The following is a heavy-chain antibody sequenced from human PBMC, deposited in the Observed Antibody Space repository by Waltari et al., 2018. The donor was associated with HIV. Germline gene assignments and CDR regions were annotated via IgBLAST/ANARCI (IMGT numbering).Heavy chain of an antibody. CDR3: AKGPDYGGYSYYSYGLDV. V-gene: IGHV3-9*01. CDR2: LSAHCGAI. D-gene: IGHD4-17*01. J-gene: IGHJ6*02. CDR1: GFTFHEHA. Sequence: EVQLVESGGGLVQSGRSLRLSCVASGFTFHEHAMHWVRQAPGKGVEWGSGLSAHCGAIADVDSVKGRFTISRDNAKNSLYLQMNSLRPEDTALYFCAKGPDYGGYSYYSYGLDVWGPGTTVTVS.